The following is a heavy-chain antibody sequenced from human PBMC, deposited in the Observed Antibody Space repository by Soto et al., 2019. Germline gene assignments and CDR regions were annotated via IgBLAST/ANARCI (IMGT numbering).Heavy chain of an antibody. J-gene: IGHJ4*01. D-gene: IGHD5-18*01. Sequence: LRLSCEASGFTISGCSMNWVRQAPGKGLEWLAYITIRTGNIVYADSVRGRFTISADNAENSVFLQMNSLRDEDTAVYFCVRDRDLDRDMVHADLWGQGTLVPVSS. V-gene: IGHV3-48*02. CDR1: GFTISGCS. CDR2: ITIRTGNI. CDR3: VRDRDLDRDMVHADL.